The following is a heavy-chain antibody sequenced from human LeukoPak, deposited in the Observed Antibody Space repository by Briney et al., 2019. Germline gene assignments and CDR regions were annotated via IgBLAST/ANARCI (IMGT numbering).Heavy chain of an antibody. Sequence: SQTLSLTCAVSGGSISSGGYFWSWIRQPPGKGLEWIGYIYHSGSTYYNPSLKSRVTISVDRSKNQFSLKLSSVTAADTAVYYCARAHGSGSYYNNWFDPWGQGTLVTVSS. V-gene: IGHV4-30-2*01. J-gene: IGHJ5*02. CDR2: IYHSGST. CDR3: ARAHGSGSYYNNWFDP. D-gene: IGHD3-10*01. CDR1: GGSISSGGYF.